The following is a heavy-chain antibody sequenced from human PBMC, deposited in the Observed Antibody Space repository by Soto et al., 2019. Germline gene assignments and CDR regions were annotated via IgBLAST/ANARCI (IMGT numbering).Heavy chain of an antibody. CDR2: ISGSGGST. CDR3: AKLMTGYYDILTGYYSGWFDP. Sequence: EVQLLESGGGLVQPGGSLRLSCAASGFTFSSYAMSWVRQAPGKGLEWVSAISGSGGSTYYADSVKGRFTISRDKPKNTLYLQMNSLRAEDTAVYYCAKLMTGYYDILTGYYSGWFDPWGQGTLVTVSS. D-gene: IGHD3-9*01. V-gene: IGHV3-23*01. J-gene: IGHJ5*02. CDR1: GFTFSSYA.